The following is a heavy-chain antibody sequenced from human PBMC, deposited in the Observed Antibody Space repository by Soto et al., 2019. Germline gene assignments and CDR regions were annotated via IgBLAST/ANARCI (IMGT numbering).Heavy chain of an antibody. CDR1: GFTFSSYW. D-gene: IGHD3-22*01. Sequence: GGSLRLSCAASGFTFSSYWMHWVRQAPGKGLVWVSRINSDGSSTSYADSVKGRFTISRDNAKNTLYLQMNSLRAEDTAVYYCASLACDYYDSSGYRGLYGMDVWGQGTTVTVSS. CDR2: INSDGSST. CDR3: ASLACDYYDSSGYRGLYGMDV. J-gene: IGHJ6*02. V-gene: IGHV3-74*01.